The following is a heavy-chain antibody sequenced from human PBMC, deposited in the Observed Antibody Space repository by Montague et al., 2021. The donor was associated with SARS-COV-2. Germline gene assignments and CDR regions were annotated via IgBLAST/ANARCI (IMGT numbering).Heavy chain of an antibody. D-gene: IGHD6-19*01. CDR3: AREAVGGLDV. CDR2: IFYSGSV. J-gene: IGHJ6*02. CDR1: GVSVEGAYYN. Sequence: TLSLTCSVSGVSVEGAYYNWTWIRQGKGKGLEWIGKIFYSGSVKYTPSLRSRLTMSVDKSKNQFSLNLSSVTAADTALYFCAREAVGGLDVWGQGTTVTVSS. V-gene: IGHV4-31*03.